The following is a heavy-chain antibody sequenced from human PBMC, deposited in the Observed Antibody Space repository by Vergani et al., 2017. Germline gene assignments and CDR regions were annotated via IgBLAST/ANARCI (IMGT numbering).Heavy chain of an antibody. CDR1: GGTFSSYA. D-gene: IGHD2-2*02. CDR2: IIPIFGTA. CDR3: ARYCSSTSCYNAEYFQH. V-gene: IGHV1-69*01. Sequence: QVQLVQSGAEVKKPGSSVKVSCKASGGTFSSYAISWVRQAPGKGLEWMGGIIPIFGTANYAQKFQGRVTITADESTSTAYMELSSLRSEDTAVYYCARYCSSTSCYNAEYFQHWGQGTLVTVSS. J-gene: IGHJ1*01.